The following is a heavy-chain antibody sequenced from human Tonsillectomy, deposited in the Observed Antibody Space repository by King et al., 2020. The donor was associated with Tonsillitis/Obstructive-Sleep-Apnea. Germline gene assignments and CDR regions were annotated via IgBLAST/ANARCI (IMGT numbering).Heavy chain of an antibody. CDR3: ARGVGVTGWIDYYYMDV. D-gene: IGHD1-26*01. Sequence: QLVQSGVEVKKPGASVKVSCKASGYTFTTYGISWVRQAPGQGLEWMGWITAKNGETKYAQDLQGRVTMTTDTSTSTAYLELRSLRSDDTAVYYCARGVGVTGWIDYYYMDVWGQGTTVTVSS. CDR1: GYTFTTYG. CDR2: ITAKNGET. J-gene: IGHJ6*03. V-gene: IGHV1-18*01.